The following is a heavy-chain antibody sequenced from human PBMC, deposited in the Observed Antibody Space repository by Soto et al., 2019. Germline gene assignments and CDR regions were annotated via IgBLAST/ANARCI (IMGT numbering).Heavy chain of an antibody. V-gene: IGHV4-30-4*01. CDR1: GGSISSGDYY. CDR3: ASLFAYYYDSSGSLDY. D-gene: IGHD3-22*01. J-gene: IGHJ4*02. Sequence: PSETLSLTCTVSGGSISSGDYYWSWIRQPPGKGLEWIGYIYYSGSTYYNPSLKSRVTISVDTSKNQFSLKLSSVTAADTAVYYCASLFAYYYDSSGSLDYWGQGTLVTVSS. CDR2: IYYSGST.